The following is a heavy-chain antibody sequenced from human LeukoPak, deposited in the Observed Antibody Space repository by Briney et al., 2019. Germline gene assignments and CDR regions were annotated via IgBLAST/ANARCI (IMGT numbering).Heavy chain of an antibody. D-gene: IGHD2-15*01. Sequence: TSETLSLTCTVSGGSISSSSYYWGWIRQPPGKGLEWIASIYYSGSTYYNPSLKSRVTISVDTSKSQFSLKLSSVTAADTAVYYCARHMYSVGSCYYFDYWGQGTLVTVSS. CDR2: IYYSGST. V-gene: IGHV4-39*01. J-gene: IGHJ4*02. CDR1: GGSISSSSYY. CDR3: ARHMYSVGSCYYFDY.